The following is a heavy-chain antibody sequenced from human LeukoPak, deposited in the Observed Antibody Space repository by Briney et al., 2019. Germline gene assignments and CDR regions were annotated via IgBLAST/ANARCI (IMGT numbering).Heavy chain of an antibody. Sequence: PGESLKISCKGSGYSFTDYWLGWVRQMPGKGLEWMGIIYPGDSDTRYSPSVQGQVTISADKSISTAYLQWSSLKASDTAMYYCARPDCSGGNCYDAFDIWGQGTMVTVS. CDR2: IYPGDSDT. D-gene: IGHD2-15*01. CDR3: ARPDCSGGNCYDAFDI. V-gene: IGHV5-51*01. J-gene: IGHJ3*02. CDR1: GYSFTDYW.